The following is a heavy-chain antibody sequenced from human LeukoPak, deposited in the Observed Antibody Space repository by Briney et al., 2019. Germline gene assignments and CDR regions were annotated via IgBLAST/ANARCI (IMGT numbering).Heavy chain of an antibody. CDR3: AKPRWFGELSGNDY. CDR2: ISASGSST. Sequence: GGSLRLSCAASGFTFSSYTMNWVRQAPGKGLEWVSTISASGSSTYYADSVKGRFTISRDSSKNTLYLQMNSLRAEDTAVYYCAKPRWFGELSGNDYWGQGTLVTVSS. CDR1: GFTFSSYT. D-gene: IGHD3-10*01. V-gene: IGHV3-23*01. J-gene: IGHJ4*02.